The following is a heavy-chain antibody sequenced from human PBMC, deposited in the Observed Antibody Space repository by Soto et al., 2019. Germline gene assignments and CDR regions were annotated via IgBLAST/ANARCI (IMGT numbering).Heavy chain of an antibody. CDR2: IYWDVDK. D-gene: IGHD2-21*02. J-gene: IGHJ4*02. CDR1: GFSLSTTEEG. Sequence: QITLKESGPTLVKPTQTLTLTCTFSGFSLSTTEEGVGWIRQPPGKAPEWLALIYWDVDKRYSPSLKTRLTITKDTSKNQVVLTVTNVDPVDTATYYCAHGSCFGADCYPNPYFDFWGQGILVTVSS. V-gene: IGHV2-5*02. CDR3: AHGSCFGADCYPNPYFDF.